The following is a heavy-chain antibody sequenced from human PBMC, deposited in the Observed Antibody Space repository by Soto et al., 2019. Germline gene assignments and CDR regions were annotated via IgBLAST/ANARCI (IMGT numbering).Heavy chain of an antibody. D-gene: IGHD6-13*01. CDR1: GYSFTSYW. CDR2: IYPGDSDT. Sequence: PGESLKISCKGSGYSFTSYWIGWVRQMPGKGLEWMGIIYPGDSDTRYSPSFQGQVTISADKSISTAYLQWSSLKASDTAMYYCATRIAAAGNWAPPTLHYYYGMDVWGQGTTVTVSS. J-gene: IGHJ6*02. V-gene: IGHV5-51*01. CDR3: ATRIAAAGNWAPPTLHYYYGMDV.